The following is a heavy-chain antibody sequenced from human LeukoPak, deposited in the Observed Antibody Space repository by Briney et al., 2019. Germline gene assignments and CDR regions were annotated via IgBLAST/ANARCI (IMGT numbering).Heavy chain of an antibody. Sequence: PSETLSLTCAVYGGSFSGYYWSWIRQPPGKGLEWIGEINHSGSTNYNPSLKSRVTISVDTSKNQFSLKLSSVTAADTAVYYCARGQGTMVRGVIIQDAFDIWGQGTMVTVSS. CDR3: ARGQGTMVRGVIIQDAFDI. J-gene: IGHJ3*02. D-gene: IGHD3-10*01. V-gene: IGHV4-34*01. CDR1: GGSFSGYY. CDR2: INHSGST.